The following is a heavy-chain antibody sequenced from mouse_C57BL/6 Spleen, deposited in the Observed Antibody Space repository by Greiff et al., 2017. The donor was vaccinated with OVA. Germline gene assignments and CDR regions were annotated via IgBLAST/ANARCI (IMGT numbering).Heavy chain of an antibody. CDR3: ARQTGTESFDY. CDR1: GFTFSSYT. CDR2: ISGGGGNN. V-gene: IGHV5-9*01. D-gene: IGHD4-1*01. Sequence: EVMLVESGGGLVKPGGSLKLSCAASGFTFSSYTMSWVRQTPEKRLEWVATISGGGGNNYYPDSVKGRFTISRDNAKNTLYLQMSSLRSEDTAVYYCARQTGTESFDYWGQGTTLTVSS. J-gene: IGHJ2*01.